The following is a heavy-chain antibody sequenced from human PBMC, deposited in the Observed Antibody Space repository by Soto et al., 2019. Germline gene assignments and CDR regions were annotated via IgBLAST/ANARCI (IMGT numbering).Heavy chain of an antibody. CDR1: GFTFSYYW. CDR3: ARGERAAFDL. CDR2: IHSDGSTT. J-gene: IGHJ3*01. V-gene: IGHV3-74*03. D-gene: IGHD1-1*01. Sequence: EVQLVESGGGLVQPGESLRLSCAASGFTFSYYWMHWVRQAPGKGLVWVSRIHSDGSTTTYADSVKDRFTISRDNARITLYLQMKRLRAEYTAVYYCARGERAAFDLWGKGPVLPVSS.